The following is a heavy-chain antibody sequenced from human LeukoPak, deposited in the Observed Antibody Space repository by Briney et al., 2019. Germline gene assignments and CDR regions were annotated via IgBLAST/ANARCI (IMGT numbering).Heavy chain of an antibody. CDR2: IYYSGTT. J-gene: IGHJ4*02. Sequence: SETLSLTCTVSGDSISSRDYYWGWIRQPPGKGPEWIGSIYYSGTTYYNPSLKSRGPISVDTSKNQFSLKLSSVTAADTAVYYCAKEGGYCSGGSCYPLQFDYWGQGTLVTVSS. D-gene: IGHD2-15*01. V-gene: IGHV4-39*01. CDR1: GDSISSRDYY. CDR3: AKEGGYCSGGSCYPLQFDY.